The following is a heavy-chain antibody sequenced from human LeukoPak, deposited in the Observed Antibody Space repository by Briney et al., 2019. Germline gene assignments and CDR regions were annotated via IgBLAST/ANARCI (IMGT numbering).Heavy chain of an antibody. CDR1: GGSISSYY. CDR3: ARTYSSWSYFDY. Sequence: PSETLSLTCTVSGGSISSYYWSWIRQPPGKGLEWIGYIYYSGSTNYNPSLKSRVTISVDTSKNQFSLKLSSVTAADTAVYYCARTYSSWSYFDYWGQGTLVTVSS. CDR2: IYYSGST. V-gene: IGHV4-59*08. D-gene: IGHD6-6*01. J-gene: IGHJ4*02.